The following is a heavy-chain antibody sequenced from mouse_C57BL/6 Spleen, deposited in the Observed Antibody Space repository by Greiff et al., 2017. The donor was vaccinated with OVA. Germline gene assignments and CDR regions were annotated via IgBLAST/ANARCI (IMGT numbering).Heavy chain of an antibody. CDR2: ISGGGGNT. CDR3: ARLTTTVVAHFDY. J-gene: IGHJ2*01. Sequence: EVKLVESGGGLVKPGGSLKLSCAASGFTFSSYTMSWVRQTPEKRLEWVATISGGGGNTYYPDSVKGRFTISRDNAKNTRYLQMSSLRAEDTALYSGARLTTTVVAHFDYWGQGTTLTVSS. D-gene: IGHD1-1*01. CDR1: GFTFSSYT. V-gene: IGHV5-9*01.